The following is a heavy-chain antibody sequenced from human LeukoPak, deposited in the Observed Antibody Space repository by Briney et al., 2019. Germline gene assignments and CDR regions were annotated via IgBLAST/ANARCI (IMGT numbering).Heavy chain of an antibody. Sequence: GGSLRLSCAGSGFTFSSYGMHWVRQAPGKGLEWVAVIWAGGTHEDYIDSVKGRFTISRDNSKNTLYLQMNSLRADDTAVYYCAINHYGSNSDIFDIWGQGTMVTVSS. CDR3: AINHYGSNSDIFDI. J-gene: IGHJ3*02. V-gene: IGHV3-33*01. D-gene: IGHD3-10*01. CDR2: IWAGGTHE. CDR1: GFTFSSYG.